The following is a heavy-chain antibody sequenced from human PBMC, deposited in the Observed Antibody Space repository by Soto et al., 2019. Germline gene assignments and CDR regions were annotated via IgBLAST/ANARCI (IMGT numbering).Heavy chain of an antibody. V-gene: IGHV6-1*01. CDR2: TYYRSKWYI. CDR1: GESVSSNSAG. J-gene: IGHJ5*02. D-gene: IGHD6-19*01. Sequence: SQTLSLTCAISGESVSSNSAGWNWIRQSPSRGLEWLGRTYYRSKWYIDYAVSVKSRITITPDTSKNQVSLQLNSMTPEDTSVYYCTREGVKGVADTGIWFDPWGQGIQVTVSS. CDR3: TREGVKGVADTGIWFDP.